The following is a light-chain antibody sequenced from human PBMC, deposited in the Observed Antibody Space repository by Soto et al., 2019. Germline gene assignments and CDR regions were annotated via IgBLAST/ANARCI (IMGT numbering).Light chain of an antibody. CDR1: SCNIVSNY. CDR2: EDD. Sequence: NFMLTQPHSVSESPGKTITISCTRSSCNIVSNYVQWYQQRPGSSPTTVIYEDDDRPSGVPDRFSGSIDTSSNSASLTISGLRTEDEADYYCQSYDADILIFGGGTKLTVL. J-gene: IGLJ2*01. CDR3: QSYDADILI. V-gene: IGLV6-57*01.